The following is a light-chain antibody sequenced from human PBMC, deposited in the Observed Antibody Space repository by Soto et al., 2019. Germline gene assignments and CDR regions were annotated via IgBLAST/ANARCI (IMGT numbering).Light chain of an antibody. Sequence: IVLTQSPATLSLSPGERATLSCTASQHVTTTYIAWYQQKFGQAPRLLIYGASTRATGTPDRFTGGGFGTDFTLTISRVEPEDFALYYCQKYDSSFTFGGGTKVEMK. CDR3: QKYDSSFT. V-gene: IGKV3-20*01. CDR1: QHVTTTY. J-gene: IGKJ4*01. CDR2: GAS.